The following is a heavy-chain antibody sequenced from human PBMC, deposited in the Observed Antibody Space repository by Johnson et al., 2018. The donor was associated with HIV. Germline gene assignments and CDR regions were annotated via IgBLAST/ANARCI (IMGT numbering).Heavy chain of an antibody. J-gene: IGHJ3*02. CDR3: ARGDIVVVPAATRAQDAFDI. CDR2: ISWNGGST. CDR1: GFTFDDYG. D-gene: IGHD2-2*01. Sequence: VQLVESGGGVVRPGGSLRLSCTASGFTFDDYGMSWVRQAPGKGLEWVSSISWNGGSTGYADSVKGRFTISRDNAKNSLDLQMNSLRAEDTAVYYCARGDIVVVPAATRAQDAFDIWGQGTMVTVSS. V-gene: IGHV3-20*04.